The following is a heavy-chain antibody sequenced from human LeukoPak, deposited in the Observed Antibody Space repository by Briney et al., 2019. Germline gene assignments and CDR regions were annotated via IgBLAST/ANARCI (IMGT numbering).Heavy chain of an antibody. CDR2: IYYSGST. D-gene: IGHD4-17*01. V-gene: IGHV4-59*12. J-gene: IGHJ4*02. CDR3: ARASKEGTTVTRFDY. CDR1: GGSISSYY. Sequence: SETLSLTCTVSGGSISSYYWNWIRQNPGKGLEWIGYIYYSGSTYYTPSLKSRVTISVDTSKNQFSLKLTSVTAADTAVYYCARASKEGTTVTRFDYWGQGTLVTVSS.